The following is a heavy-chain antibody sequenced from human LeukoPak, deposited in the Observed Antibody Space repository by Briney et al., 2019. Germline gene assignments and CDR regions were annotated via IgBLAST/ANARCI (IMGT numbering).Heavy chain of an antibody. D-gene: IGHD3-9*01. CDR1: GYTFTSYG. Sequence: GASVKVSCKASGYTFTSYGINWVRQAPGQGLEWMGWINPKSGGANYAQKFQGRVTMTWDTSISTAYMELSRLRSDDTAVYYCAREYILTAYYGDYWGQGTLVTASS. CDR3: AREYILTAYYGDY. CDR2: INPKSGGA. V-gene: IGHV1-2*02. J-gene: IGHJ4*02.